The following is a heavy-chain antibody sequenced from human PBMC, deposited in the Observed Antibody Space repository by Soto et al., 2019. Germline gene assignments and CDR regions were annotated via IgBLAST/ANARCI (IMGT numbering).Heavy chain of an antibody. CDR3: AGDLNDTPDY. CDR2: IIPIFGTA. J-gene: IGHJ4*02. CDR1: GGTFSSYA. D-gene: IGHD3-9*01. Sequence: SVKVSCEASGGTFSSYAISCVRQAPGRGLEWMGGIIPIFGTANYAQKFQGRVTITADESTSTDYMGLSSLRSEDTAVYCCAGDLNDTPDYWGQGTLVTVSS. V-gene: IGHV1-69*13.